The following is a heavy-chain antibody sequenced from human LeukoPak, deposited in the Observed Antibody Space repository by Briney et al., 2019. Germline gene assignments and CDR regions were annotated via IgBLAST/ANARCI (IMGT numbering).Heavy chain of an antibody. CDR3: VKDRSSGWYEAEYFQH. V-gene: IGHV3-23*01. D-gene: IGHD6-19*01. CDR1: GFTFSNYA. Sequence: GGSLRLSCAASGFTFSNYAMNWVRQAPGRGLEWVSTVSGSGSNTYYADSVKGRFTISRDNSKNTLYLQMSSLRAEDTAVYYCVKDRSSGWYEAEYFQHWGQGTLVTVSS. CDR2: VSGSGSNT. J-gene: IGHJ1*01.